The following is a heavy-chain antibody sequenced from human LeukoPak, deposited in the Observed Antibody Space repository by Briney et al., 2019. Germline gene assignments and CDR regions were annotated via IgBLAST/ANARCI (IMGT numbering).Heavy chain of an antibody. V-gene: IGHV3-21*06. D-gene: IGHD1-14*01. CDR3: ATETNGRHYDY. Sequence: GGSLRLSCTASGLTFSTSGFNWVRQAPGQGLEWVASIGPTGSDRYHADSIKGRFTISRDNANNFLYLQMNSLRAEDTAVYYCATETNGRHYDYWGQGTLLTVSS. CDR1: GLTFSTSG. J-gene: IGHJ4*02. CDR2: IGPTGSDR.